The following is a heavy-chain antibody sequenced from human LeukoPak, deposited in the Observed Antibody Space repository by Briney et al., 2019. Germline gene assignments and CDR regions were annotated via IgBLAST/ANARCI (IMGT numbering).Heavy chain of an antibody. CDR3: ARVGLRYFDWLPPGY. D-gene: IGHD3-9*01. Sequence: ASVKVSCKASGYTFTGYYMHWVRQAPGQGLEWMGWINPNSGGTNYAQKFQGRVTMTRDTSISTAYMELSRLRSDDTAVYYCARVGLRYFDWLPPGYWGREPWSPSPQ. CDR2: INPNSGGT. V-gene: IGHV1-2*02. CDR1: GYTFTGYY. J-gene: IGHJ4*02.